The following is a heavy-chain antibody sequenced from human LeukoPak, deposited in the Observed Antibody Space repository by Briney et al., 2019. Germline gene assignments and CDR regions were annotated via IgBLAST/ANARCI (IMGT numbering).Heavy chain of an antibody. CDR1: GFTFSSYA. V-gene: IGHV3-30*04. Sequence: PGGSLRLSCAASGFTFSSYAMHWVRQAPGKGLEWVAVISYDGSNKYYADSVKGRFTISRDNSKNTLYLQMNSLRAEDTAVYYCAKDQAGPGTYSSSWYEGDAFDIWGQGTMVTVSS. D-gene: IGHD6-13*01. J-gene: IGHJ3*02. CDR3: AKDQAGPGTYSSSWYEGDAFDI. CDR2: ISYDGSNK.